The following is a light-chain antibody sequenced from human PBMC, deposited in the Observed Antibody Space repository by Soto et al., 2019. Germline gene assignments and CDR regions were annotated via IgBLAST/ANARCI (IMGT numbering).Light chain of an antibody. CDR2: EDN. CDR3: QSHESSNHVV. CDR1: SGSIASNY. Sequence: NFMLTQPHSVSESPGKTVTISCTGSSGSIASNYVQWYQQRPGRAPTTVIYEDNQRPSGVPDRFSGSIDSSSNSASLTISGLKTEDEADYYCQSHESSNHVVFGGGTKLTVL. J-gene: IGLJ2*01. V-gene: IGLV6-57*02.